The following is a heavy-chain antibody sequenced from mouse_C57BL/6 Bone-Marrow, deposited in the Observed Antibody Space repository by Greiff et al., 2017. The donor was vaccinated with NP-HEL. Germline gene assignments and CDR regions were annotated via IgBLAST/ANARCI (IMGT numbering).Heavy chain of an antibody. J-gene: IGHJ4*01. CDR1: GYTFTSYW. CDR3: ARRYCGSSYRNYAMDY. Sequence: VQLQQPGAELVKPGASVKMSCKASGYTFTSYWITWVKQRPGQGLEWIGDIYPGSGSTNYNEKFKSKATLTVDTSSSTAYMQLSSLTSEDSAVYYCARRYCGSSYRNYAMDYWGQGTSVTVSS. D-gene: IGHD1-1*01. V-gene: IGHV1-55*01. CDR2: IYPGSGST.